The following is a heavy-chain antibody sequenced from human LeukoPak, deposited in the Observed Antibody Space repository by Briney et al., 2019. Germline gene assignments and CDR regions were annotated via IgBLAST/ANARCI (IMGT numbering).Heavy chain of an antibody. CDR1: GYTFTSYD. CDR2: INPSGGST. J-gene: IGHJ4*02. D-gene: IGHD3-22*01. V-gene: IGHV1-46*01. CDR3: ATHSHYYDSSGYFSTYYFDY. Sequence: ASVKVSCKASGYTFTSYDIDWERLATAQGLGLVGIINPSGGSTSYAKKFQGRVTMTRDTTTSTVYMEQSSMRSEDTAVYYCATHSHYYDSSGYFSTYYFDYWGQGTLVTVSS.